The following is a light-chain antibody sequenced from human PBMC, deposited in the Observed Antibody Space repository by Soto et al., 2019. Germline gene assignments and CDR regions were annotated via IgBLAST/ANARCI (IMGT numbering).Light chain of an antibody. CDR2: GAS. Sequence: EIVMTQSPATLSVSPGERATLSCRASRSVSSNLAWYQQKPGQAPRLLMYGASTRATGIPARFSGSGSGTEFTLTSSSLQSEDCAVYYCQQYNNWTPYTFGQGTKLEIK. CDR3: QQYNNWTPYT. V-gene: IGKV3-15*01. J-gene: IGKJ2*01. CDR1: RSVSSN.